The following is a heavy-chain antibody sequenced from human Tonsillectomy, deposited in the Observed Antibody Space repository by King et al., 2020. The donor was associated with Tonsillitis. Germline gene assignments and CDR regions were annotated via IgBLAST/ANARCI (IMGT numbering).Heavy chain of an antibody. Sequence: VQLVESGGGLVQPGGSLRLSCAASGFTFSSYSMNWVRQAPGKGLEWVSYIGSTSSTVYYADSVQGRFTISRDNAKNSLFLQMNSLRDEDTAVYYCARDEWEAGINLGDFDYWGQGTMVTVSS. V-gene: IGHV3-48*02. CDR2: IGSTSSTV. CDR3: ARDEWEAGINLGDFDY. J-gene: IGHJ4*02. D-gene: IGHD1-26*01. CDR1: GFTFSSYS.